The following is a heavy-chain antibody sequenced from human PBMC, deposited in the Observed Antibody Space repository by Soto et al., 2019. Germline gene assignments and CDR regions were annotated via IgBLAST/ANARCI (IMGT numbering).Heavy chain of an antibody. CDR2: ISYDGSNK. D-gene: IGHD3-16*01. J-gene: IGHJ4*02. CDR3: AKDGGGKFDY. Sequence: PGGYLSLSSPASGFPFISYRMHLVRQAPGKGLEWMAVISYDGSNKYYADSVKGRFTISRDNAKNTLYLQMKSWRAEDTAVYYWAKDGGGKFDYWGQGTLVTVS. V-gene: IGHV3-30*18. CDR1: GFPFISYR.